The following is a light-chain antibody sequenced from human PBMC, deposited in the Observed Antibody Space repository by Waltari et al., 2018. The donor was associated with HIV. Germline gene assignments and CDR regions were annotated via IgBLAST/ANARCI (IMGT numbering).Light chain of an antibody. CDR2: EVT. J-gene: IGLJ3*02. V-gene: IGLV2-14*01. CDR1: SSDVGGHYY. CDR3: SSYRSSNNVA. Sequence: QSALTQPASVSGPLGQSITISCTGTSSDVGGHYYFSWYQQPPGKGPELLIYEVTKRPPGISSRFSGSKSGNTASLTICGLQADDEADYYCSSYRSSNNVAFGTGTKVTVL.